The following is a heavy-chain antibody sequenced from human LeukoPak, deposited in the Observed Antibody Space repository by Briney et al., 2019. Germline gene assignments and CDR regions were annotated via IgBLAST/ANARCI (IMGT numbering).Heavy chain of an antibody. D-gene: IGHD6-13*01. J-gene: IGHJ4*02. Sequence: SETLSLTCAVSGYSISSDYYWGWIRQPPGKGLGWIGSIYHSGSTYYNPSLKSRVTISVDTSKNQFSLKLSSVTAADTAVYYCARGRPIAGAVFNLDYWGQGTLVTVSS. CDR2: IYHSGST. CDR3: ARGRPIAGAVFNLDY. CDR1: GYSISSDYY. V-gene: IGHV4-38-2*01.